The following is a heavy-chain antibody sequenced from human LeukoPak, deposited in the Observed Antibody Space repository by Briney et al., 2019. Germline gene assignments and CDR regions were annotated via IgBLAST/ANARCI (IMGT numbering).Heavy chain of an antibody. CDR2: ISSSSSYI. CDR3: ARDSLERKRSRIAVAVGATDY. Sequence: GGSLRLSCAASGFTFSSYSMNWVRQAPGKGLEWVSSISSSSSYIYYADSVKGRFTISRDNAKNSLYLQMNSLRAEDTAVYYCARDSLERKRSRIAVAVGATDYWGQGTLVTVSS. J-gene: IGHJ4*02. D-gene: IGHD6-19*01. V-gene: IGHV3-21*01. CDR1: GFTFSSYS.